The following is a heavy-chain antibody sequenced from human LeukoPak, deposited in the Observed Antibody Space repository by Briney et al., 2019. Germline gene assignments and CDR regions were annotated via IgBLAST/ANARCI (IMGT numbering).Heavy chain of an antibody. CDR3: ARDLAGYGGYSYGMVDY. D-gene: IGHD5-18*01. CDR1: GDSVSSNSAA. Sequence: SQTLSHTCAISGDSVSSNSAAWNWIRQSPSRGLEWLGRTYYRSKWHNDYAESVKSRITINPDTSKNQFSLQLNSVTPEDTAVYFCARDLAGYGGYSYGMVDYWGQGTLVTVSS. CDR2: TYYRSKWHN. V-gene: IGHV6-1*01. J-gene: IGHJ4*02.